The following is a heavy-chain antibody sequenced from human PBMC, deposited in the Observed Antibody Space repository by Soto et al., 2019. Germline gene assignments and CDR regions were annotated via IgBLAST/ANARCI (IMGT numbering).Heavy chain of an antibody. J-gene: IGHJ4*02. CDR3: ARGPAAGYCSGGSCYSHDY. CDR1: GGSISSYY. Sequence: QVQLQESGPGLVKPSETLSLTCTVSGGSISSYYWSWIRQPPGRGLEWIGYIYYSGSTNYNPSLKSRVTISVDTSKNQFSLKLSSVTAADTAVYYCARGPAAGYCSGGSCYSHDYWGQGTLVTVSS. V-gene: IGHV4-59*01. CDR2: IYYSGST. D-gene: IGHD2-15*01.